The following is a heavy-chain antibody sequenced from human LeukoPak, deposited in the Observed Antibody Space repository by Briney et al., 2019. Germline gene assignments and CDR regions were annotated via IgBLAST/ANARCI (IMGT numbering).Heavy chain of an antibody. CDR3: ASTTHSSSWYGVFSFDY. CDR1: GFTVSSKY. D-gene: IGHD6-13*01. J-gene: IGHJ4*02. CDR2: IYSGGST. Sequence: GGSLRLSCAASGFTVSSKYMSWVGQAPGKGLEWVSVIYSGGSTYYADSVKGRFTISRDNSKNTLYLQMNSLRAEDTAVYYCASTTHSSSWYGVFSFDYWGQGTLVTVSS. V-gene: IGHV3-53*01.